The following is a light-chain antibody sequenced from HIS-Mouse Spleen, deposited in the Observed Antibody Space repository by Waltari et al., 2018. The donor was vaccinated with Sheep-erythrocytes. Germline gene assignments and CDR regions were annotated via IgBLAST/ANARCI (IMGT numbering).Light chain of an antibody. V-gene: IGLV2-11*01. CDR3: CSYAGSYNHV. Sequence: QSALTQPRSVSGSPGQSVTISCTGTSSDVGGYNYVSWYQQHPGKAPKIMIYDVSKRPSGVPDRFSGSKSGNTASLTISGLQAEDEADYYGCSYAGSYNHVFATGTKVTVL. CDR1: SSDVGGYNY. CDR2: DVS. J-gene: IGLJ1*01.